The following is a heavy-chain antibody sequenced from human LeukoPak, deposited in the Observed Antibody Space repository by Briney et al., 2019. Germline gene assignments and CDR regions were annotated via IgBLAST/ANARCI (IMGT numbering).Heavy chain of an antibody. CDR3: AKNPESSSWSWDYFDY. Sequence: GGSLRLSCAASGFTFSSYAMSWVRQAPGKGLEWVSAISGSGGSTYYADSVKGRFTISRDNSKNTLYLQMNSLRAEDTAVYYCAKNPESSSWSWDYFDYWGQGTLVTVSS. D-gene: IGHD6-13*01. CDR2: ISGSGGST. CDR1: GFTFSSYA. V-gene: IGHV3-23*01. J-gene: IGHJ4*02.